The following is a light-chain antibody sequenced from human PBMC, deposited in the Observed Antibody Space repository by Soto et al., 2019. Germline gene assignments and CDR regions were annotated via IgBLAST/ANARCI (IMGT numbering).Light chain of an antibody. CDR2: DAS. J-gene: IGKJ5*01. CDR1: QSVISSY. V-gene: IGKV3D-20*02. Sequence: EIVMTQSPATLSVSPGERATLSCRAIQSVISSYLAWYQQKPGQGPRLLIYDASTRATGIPARFSGSGSGTDFTLTISSLEPEDFAVYFCQQRSNWPSITFGQGTRLEIK. CDR3: QQRSNWPSIT.